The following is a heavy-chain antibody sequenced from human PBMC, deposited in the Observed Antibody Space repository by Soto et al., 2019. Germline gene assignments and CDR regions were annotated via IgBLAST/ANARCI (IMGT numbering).Heavy chain of an antibody. V-gene: IGHV4-30-4*01. CDR2: IYYSGST. CDR1: GGSISSSSYY. CDR3: ARELMVYAMAPMRWFDP. J-gene: IGHJ5*02. Sequence: PSETLSVTWTVSGGSISSSSYYWGWIRQPPGKGLEWIGYIYYSGSTYYNPSLKSRATISVDTSKNQFSLKLSSVTAADTAVYYCARELMVYAMAPMRWFDPWGQGTLVTVSS. D-gene: IGHD2-8*01.